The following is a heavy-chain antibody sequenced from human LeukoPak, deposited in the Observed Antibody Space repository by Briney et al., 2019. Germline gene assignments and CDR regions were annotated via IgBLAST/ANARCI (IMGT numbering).Heavy chain of an antibody. Sequence: SVKVSCKASGSTFTSSAMQWVRQAHGQRLEWIGWIVVGSGNTNYAQKFQERVTITRDMSTSTAYMELSSLRSEDTAVYYCAAQGDDYVDYWGQGTLVTVSS. J-gene: IGHJ4*02. CDR3: AAQGDDYVDY. CDR1: GSTFTSSA. D-gene: IGHD3-16*01. CDR2: IVVGSGNT. V-gene: IGHV1-58*02.